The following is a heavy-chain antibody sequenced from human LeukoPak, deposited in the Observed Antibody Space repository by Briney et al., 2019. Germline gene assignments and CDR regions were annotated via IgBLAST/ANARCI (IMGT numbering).Heavy chain of an antibody. Sequence: GASVKVSCKASGYTFTGYYMHWVRQAPGQGLEWMGWINPNSGGTNYAQKFQGRVTMTRDTSIRTAYMDLRRLRSDDTAVYYCARGSLPAAIPNWFDPWGQGTLVTVSS. CDR2: INPNSGGT. V-gene: IGHV1-2*02. CDR3: ARGSLPAAIPNWFDP. CDR1: GYTFTGYY. D-gene: IGHD2-2*01. J-gene: IGHJ5*02.